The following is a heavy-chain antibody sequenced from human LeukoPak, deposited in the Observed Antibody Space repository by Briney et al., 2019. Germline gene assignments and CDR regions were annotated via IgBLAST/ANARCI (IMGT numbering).Heavy chain of an antibody. CDR3: AKCRGWDSSGWLIDY. CDR1: GFTFSSHG. V-gene: IGHV3-23*01. Sequence: GGSLRLSCAASGFTFSSHGMSWVRQAPGKGPEWFSIISGSGGSTHYADSVKGRFIISRDNSKNTLYLQMNSLRAEDTAVYYCAKCRGWDSSGWLIDYWGQGTLVTVSS. D-gene: IGHD6-19*01. J-gene: IGHJ4*02. CDR2: ISGSGGST.